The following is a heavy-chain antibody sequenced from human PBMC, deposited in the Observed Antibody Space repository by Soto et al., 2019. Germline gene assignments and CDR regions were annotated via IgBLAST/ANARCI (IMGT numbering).Heavy chain of an antibody. CDR2: IYYSGST. CDR3: ARNDFWSGYYIESWFDP. CDR1: GGSISSSSYY. D-gene: IGHD3-3*01. J-gene: IGHJ5*02. Sequence: SETLSLTCTVSGGSISSSSYYWGWIRQPPGKGLEWIGSIYYSGSTYYNPSLKSRVTISVDTSKNHFSLKLSSVTAADTAVYYCARNDFWSGYYIESWFDPWGQGTLVTVSS. V-gene: IGHV4-39*02.